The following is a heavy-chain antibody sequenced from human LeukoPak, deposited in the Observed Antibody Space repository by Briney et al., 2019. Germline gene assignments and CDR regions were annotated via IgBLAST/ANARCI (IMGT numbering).Heavy chain of an antibody. D-gene: IGHD1-26*01. J-gene: IGHJ4*02. CDR1: GLTFSNFA. CDR3: AKDSSRVSGNYDYFDY. CDR2: ISDSGGST. Sequence: GGSLRLSCGASGLTFSNFAMSWVRQAPGEGLEWVSVISDSGGSTYYADSVKGRFTISRDNSKSTLYLQMNSLGAEDTAVYYCAKDSSRVSGNYDYFDYWGQGALVTVSS. V-gene: IGHV3-23*01.